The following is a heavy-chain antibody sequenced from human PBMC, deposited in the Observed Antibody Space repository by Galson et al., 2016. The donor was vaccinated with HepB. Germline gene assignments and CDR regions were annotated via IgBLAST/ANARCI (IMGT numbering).Heavy chain of an antibody. Sequence: SLRLSCAASGFTFSSNWMSWVRQAPGKGLEWVASIKEDGSETYYVDSVKGRFTISRDNAKNSLYLHMSSLRAEDTAVFYCARLRPRSYFDYWGQGTLVTVSS. CDR2: IKEDGSET. CDR3: ARLRPRSYFDY. J-gene: IGHJ4*02. CDR1: GFTFSSNW. V-gene: IGHV3-7*01.